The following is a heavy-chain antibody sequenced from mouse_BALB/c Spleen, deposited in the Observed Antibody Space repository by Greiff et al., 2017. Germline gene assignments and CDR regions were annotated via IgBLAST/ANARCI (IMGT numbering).Heavy chain of an antibody. Sequence: VQLKESGPELVKPGASVKISCKASGYTFTDYYMNWVKQSHGKSLEWIGLVNPNNGGTSYNQKFKGKATLTVDKSSSTAYMELRSLTSEDSAVYYCARPYYDYAWFAYWGQGTLVTVSA. CDR2: VNPNNGGT. J-gene: IGHJ3*01. CDR1: GYTFTDYY. CDR3: ARPYYDYAWFAY. D-gene: IGHD2-4*01. V-gene: IGHV1-26*01.